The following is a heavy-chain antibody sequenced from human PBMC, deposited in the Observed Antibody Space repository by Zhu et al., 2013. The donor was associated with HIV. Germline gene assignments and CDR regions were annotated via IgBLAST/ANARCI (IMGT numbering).Heavy chain of an antibody. V-gene: IGHV1-69*06. J-gene: IGHJ4*02. CDR3: ARAANYYDSSGYYVRGV. Sequence: QVQLVQSGAEVKKPGSSVKVSCKASGGTFSSYAISWVRQAPGQGLEWMGGIIPIFGTANYAQKFQGRVTITADKSTSTAYMELSSLRSEDTAVYYCARAANYYDSSGYYVRGVWGQGTLVTVSS. CDR2: IIPIFGTA. D-gene: IGHD3-22*01. CDR1: GGTFSSYA.